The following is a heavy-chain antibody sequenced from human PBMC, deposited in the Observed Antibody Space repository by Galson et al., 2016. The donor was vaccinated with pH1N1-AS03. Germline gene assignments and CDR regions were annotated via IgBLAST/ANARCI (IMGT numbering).Heavy chain of an antibody. Sequence: SVKVSCKASGYIFTGFYVHWVRQAPGQGLEWMGWINPNSGVTNYAQKFQAWVTMTGDTSISTAYMELYGLKSDDTAVYYCARDPRGPCSSATCPTTYYFGMDVWGQGTTVIAPS. J-gene: IGHJ6*02. V-gene: IGHV1-2*04. CDR1: GYIFTGFY. CDR3: ARDPRGPCSSATCPTTYYFGMDV. CDR2: INPNSGVT. D-gene: IGHD1-26*01.